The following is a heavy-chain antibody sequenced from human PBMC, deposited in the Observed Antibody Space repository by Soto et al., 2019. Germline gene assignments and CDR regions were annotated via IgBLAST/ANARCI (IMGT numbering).Heavy chain of an antibody. CDR1: GASISAYA. CDR2: LYSSGNT. CDR3: ARGPYSSGWYVVDY. D-gene: IGHD6-19*01. V-gene: IGHV4-4*07. Sequence: TSETLSLTCTVSGASISAYALSWIRQPAGKGLEWIGRLYSSGNTNYNPSFKSRLTMSADTSRNQFSLKLSSVTAADTAVYYCARGPYSSGWYVVDYWGQGTLVTVYS. J-gene: IGHJ4*02.